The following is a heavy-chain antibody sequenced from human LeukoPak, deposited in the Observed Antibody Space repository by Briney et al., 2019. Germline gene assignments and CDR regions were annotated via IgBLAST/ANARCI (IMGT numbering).Heavy chain of an antibody. CDR2: INPGDSDT. Sequence: GESLKISCKGSGYSFTTYWIGWVRQMPGEGLEWMGIINPGDSDTRYSSSFEGQVTISADKSISTAYLQWSSLKASDTAMYYCARHWEEGFDYWGQGTLVTVSS. D-gene: IGHD1-26*01. CDR3: ARHWEEGFDY. J-gene: IGHJ4*02. CDR1: GYSFTTYW. V-gene: IGHV5-51*01.